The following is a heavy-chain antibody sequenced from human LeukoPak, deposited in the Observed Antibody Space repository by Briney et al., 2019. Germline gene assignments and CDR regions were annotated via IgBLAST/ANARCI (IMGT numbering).Heavy chain of an antibody. V-gene: IGHV4-59*11. CDR1: GGSISSHY. J-gene: IGHJ4*02. CDR3: ARDPTGTYDSSGYYDY. Sequence: PSETLSLTCTVPGGSISSHYWSWIRQPPGKGLEWIGYIYYSGSTNYNPSLKSRVTISVDTSKNQFSLKLSSVTAADTAVYYCARDPTGTYDSSGYYDYWGQGTLVTVSS. D-gene: IGHD3-22*01. CDR2: IYYSGST.